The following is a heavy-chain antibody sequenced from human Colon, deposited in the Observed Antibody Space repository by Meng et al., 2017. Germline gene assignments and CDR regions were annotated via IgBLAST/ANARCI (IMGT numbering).Heavy chain of an antibody. J-gene: IGHJ4*02. Sequence: SETLSLTCAVYGGSFSGYYWSWIRQPPGKGLEWIGEINHSGSTNYNPSLKSRVTISVDTSKNQFSLKLSSVTAADTAVYYCAQGWGVFDYWGQGTVVTVSS. D-gene: IGHD3-16*01. V-gene: IGHV4-34*01. CDR2: INHSGST. CDR3: AQGWGVFDY. CDR1: GGSFSGYY.